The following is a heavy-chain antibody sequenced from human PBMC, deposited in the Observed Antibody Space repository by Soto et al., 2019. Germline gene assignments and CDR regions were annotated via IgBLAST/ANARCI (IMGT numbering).Heavy chain of an antibody. D-gene: IGHD2-21*02. V-gene: IGHV3-21*01. Sequence: EVQLVESGGGLVKPGGSLRLSCGASGFAFSDSTMNWVRQAPGRGLEWVSSISSTSRNTHYAVSVRGRFTISRDNAQNSLFLQMNNLRVDDTAVYYCVIGDSRDCWGQGTLVTVSS. J-gene: IGHJ4*02. CDR3: VIGDSRDC. CDR1: GFAFSDST. CDR2: ISSTSRNT.